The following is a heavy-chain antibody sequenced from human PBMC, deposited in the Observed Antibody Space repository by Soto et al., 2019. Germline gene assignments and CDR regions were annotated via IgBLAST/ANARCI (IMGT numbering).Heavy chain of an antibody. J-gene: IGHJ6*02. CDR2: IWYDGSLK. CDR3: ARIGCTGDNCKPYAYYVMDV. CDR1: GFTFYTYG. V-gene: IGHV3-33*01. Sequence: QVQLVESGGGVVQPGRSLRLSCAASGFTFYTYGMHWVRQAPGKGLEWVAIIWYDGSLKYYADSVKGRFTISRDNPKNTLYLQMNRLRAEDTAVYYCARIGCTGDNCKPYAYYVMDVWGQGTTVTVSS. D-gene: IGHD2-8*02.